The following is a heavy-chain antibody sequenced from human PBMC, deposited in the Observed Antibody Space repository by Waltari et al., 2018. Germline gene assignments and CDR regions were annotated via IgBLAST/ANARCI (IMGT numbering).Heavy chain of an antibody. Sequence: QVQLQESGPGLVKPSETLSLTCTVSGDSISSYYWSWIRQPPGKGLEWIGYIYYSGSPNYTPSLKSRVTISIDTSKNQFSLKLSSVTAADTAVYYCARATTDYGGNHPNPYYYYYMDVWGKGTTVTVSS. CDR3: ARATTDYGGNHPNPYYYYYMDV. CDR2: IYYSGSP. CDR1: GDSISSYY. J-gene: IGHJ6*03. D-gene: IGHD4-17*01. V-gene: IGHV4-59*01.